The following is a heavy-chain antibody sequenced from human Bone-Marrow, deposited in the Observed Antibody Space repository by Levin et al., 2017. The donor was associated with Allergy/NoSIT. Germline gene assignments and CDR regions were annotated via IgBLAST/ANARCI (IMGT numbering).Heavy chain of an antibody. J-gene: IGHJ3*02. V-gene: IGHV2-70*04. CDR2: IDWDNDK. CDR3: ARIRGKGHYAFEI. D-gene: IGHD3-3*02. CDR1: GFSLSTSGMR. Sequence: QTLSLTCTFSGFSLSTSGMRVSWIRQPPGKALEWLGRIDWDNDKFYSTSLKTRLTISKDTSKNQVVLTMTNMDPVDTATYYCARIRGKGHYAFEIWGQGTMVTVSS.